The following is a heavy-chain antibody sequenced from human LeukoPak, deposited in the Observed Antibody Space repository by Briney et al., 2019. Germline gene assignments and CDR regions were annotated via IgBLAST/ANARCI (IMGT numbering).Heavy chain of an antibody. J-gene: IGHJ5*02. CDR3: TRHPDYYGSGNWRWFDP. V-gene: IGHV3-73*01. D-gene: IGHD3-10*01. CDR2: IRSKVNSYAT. CDR1: GFTFSSYG. Sequence: GGSLRLSCAASGFTFSSYGMHWVRQASGKGLEWVGRIRSKVNSYATAYAASVKGRFTISRDDSKNTAYLQMNSLKTEDTAVYYCTRHPDYYGSGNWRWFDPWGQGTLVTVSS.